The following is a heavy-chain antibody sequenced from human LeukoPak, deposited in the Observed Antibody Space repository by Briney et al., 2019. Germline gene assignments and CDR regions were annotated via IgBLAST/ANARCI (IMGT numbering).Heavy chain of an antibody. V-gene: IGHV4-34*01. CDR2: INHSGST. D-gene: IGHD3-22*01. CDR3: AREQWAYRSYYDSSGYHDY. Sequence: SETLSLTCAVYGGSFSGYYCNWIRQPPGKGLEWIGEINHSGSTNYNPSLKSRVTISVDTSKNQFSLKLSSVTAADTAVYYCAREQWAYRSYYDSSGYHDYWGQGTLVTVSS. J-gene: IGHJ4*02. CDR1: GGSFSGYY.